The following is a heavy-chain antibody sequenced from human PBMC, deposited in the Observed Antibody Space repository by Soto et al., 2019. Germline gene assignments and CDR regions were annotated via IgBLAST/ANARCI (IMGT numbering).Heavy chain of an antibody. CDR3: ARYGRVGATPTAFDY. V-gene: IGHV1-2*02. Sequence: ASVRFSCRASVYTFTGYYMHWVRQATGQGLEWMGWINPNSGGTNYAQKFQGRVTMTRDTSISTAYMELSRLRSDDTAVYYCARYGRVGATPTAFDYWGQGTLVTVSS. D-gene: IGHD1-26*01. CDR1: VYTFTGYY. J-gene: IGHJ4*02. CDR2: INPNSGGT.